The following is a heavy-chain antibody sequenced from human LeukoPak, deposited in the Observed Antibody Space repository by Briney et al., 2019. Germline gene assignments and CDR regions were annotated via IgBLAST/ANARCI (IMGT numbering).Heavy chain of an antibody. D-gene: IGHD3-10*01. V-gene: IGHV3-7*04. CDR2: TKQDGNEK. Sequence: SGGSLRLSCAASGFTFSNYWMSWVRQAPGKGLEWVANTKQDGNEKYYVDSVAGRFTISRDNAKNSLYLQMNSLRAEDTAVYYCARSMTGSGSYYPYFDYWGQGTLVTVSS. CDR1: GFTFSNYW. J-gene: IGHJ4*02. CDR3: ARSMTGSGSYYPYFDY.